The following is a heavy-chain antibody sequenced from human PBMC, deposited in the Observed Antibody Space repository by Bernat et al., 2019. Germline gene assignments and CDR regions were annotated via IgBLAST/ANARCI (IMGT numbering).Heavy chain of an antibody. Sequence: QVQLVQSGAEVKKPGASVKVSCKASGYTFTSYAMHWVRQAPGQRLEWMGWINAGNGNTKYSQKFQGRVTITRDTSASTAYMELSSLRSEDTAVYYCARDGTVYGSGSYYYFDYWGQGTLVTVSS. CDR2: INAGNGNT. V-gene: IGHV1-3*01. J-gene: IGHJ4*02. D-gene: IGHD3-10*01. CDR1: GYTFTSYA. CDR3: ARDGTVYGSGSYYYFDY.